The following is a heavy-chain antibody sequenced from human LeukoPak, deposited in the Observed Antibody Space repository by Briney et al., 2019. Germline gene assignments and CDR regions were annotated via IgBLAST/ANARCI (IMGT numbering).Heavy chain of an antibody. D-gene: IGHD2-15*01. J-gene: IGHJ5*01. CDR1: GFAFDEHG. Sequence: PGGSLRLSCTAPGFAFDEHGMSWVRQAPGKGLEWVSSISSTGTYIYYRDSLKGRFTISRDNAKNSLYLQMNSLRAEDTAVYYCASDQYTCSGGTCFANGLDSWGQGTLVTVSS. CDR2: ISSTGTYI. CDR3: ASDQYTCSGGTCFANGLDS. V-gene: IGHV3-21*01.